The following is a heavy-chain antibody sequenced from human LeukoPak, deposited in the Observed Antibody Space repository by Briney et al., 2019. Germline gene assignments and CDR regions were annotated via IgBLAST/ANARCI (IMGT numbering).Heavy chain of an antibody. CDR1: GFTFSSYA. CDR3: VRGEYYYDSSGRGFDL. D-gene: IGHD3-22*01. CDR2: ISYDGSNK. J-gene: IGHJ2*01. Sequence: GGSLRLSCAASGFTFSSYAMHWVRQAPGKGLEWVALISYDGSNKYYADSVKGRFTISRDNSKNTLYLQMNSLRAEDTAVYYCVRGEYYYDSSGRGFDLWGRGTLVTVSS. V-gene: IGHV3-30-3*01.